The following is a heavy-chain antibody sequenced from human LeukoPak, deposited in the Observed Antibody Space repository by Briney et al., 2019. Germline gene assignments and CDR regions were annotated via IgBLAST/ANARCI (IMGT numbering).Heavy chain of an antibody. J-gene: IGHJ3*02. CDR3: ARESWGRKDAFDI. V-gene: IGHV1-2*06. D-gene: IGHD3-16*01. Sequence: ASVKVSCKASGYTFTDYYMHYVRQAPGQGLEWMGRINPNSGAADYAQKFQGRVTMTRDTSISTAYMDLSSLKSDDTAVYYCARESWGRKDAFDIWGQGTRVTVSS. CDR1: GYTFTDYY. CDR2: INPNSGAA.